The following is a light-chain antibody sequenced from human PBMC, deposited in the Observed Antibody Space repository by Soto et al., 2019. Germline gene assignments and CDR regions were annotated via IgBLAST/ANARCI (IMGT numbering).Light chain of an antibody. CDR3: QQTYGIPFT. Sequence: DIPMTQSPSSLSASVGDRVTITCRVSQSISTYLVWYQQKPGKAPELLIFAASSLQSGLPSRFSGSGSGTDFTLTISSLQPEDFATYYCQQTYGIPFTFGPGTTVDV. CDR1: QSISTY. V-gene: IGKV1-39*01. J-gene: IGKJ3*01. CDR2: AAS.